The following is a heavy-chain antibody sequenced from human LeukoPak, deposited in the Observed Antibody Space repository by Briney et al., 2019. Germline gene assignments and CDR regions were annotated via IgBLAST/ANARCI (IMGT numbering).Heavy chain of an antibody. CDR3: ARQTYYDFWSGYPLRPGGAYNWFDP. V-gene: IGHV3-23*01. CDR2: LSGGGPKT. J-gene: IGHJ5*02. D-gene: IGHD3-3*01. Sequence: GGSLRLSCVTSGFTIDSQDMSWVRQAPGKGLEWVSALSGGGPKTFYADSVKGRFTISKDSSKSTLYLQMNSLRVEDTAVYYCARQTYYDFWSGYPLRPGGAYNWFDPWGQGTLVTVSS. CDR1: GFTIDSQD.